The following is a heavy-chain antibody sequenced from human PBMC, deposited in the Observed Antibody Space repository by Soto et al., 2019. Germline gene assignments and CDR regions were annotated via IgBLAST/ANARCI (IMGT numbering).Heavy chain of an antibody. D-gene: IGHD4-17*01. Sequence: QVQLVESGGGVVQPGRSLRLSCAASGFTFSSYGMHWVRQAPGKGLEWVAVISYDGSNKYYADSVKGRFTISRDNSKNTLYLQMNSLRAEDTAVYYCAKDQGAGCYGDYRNCAYYYCMDVWGQGTTVTVSS. CDR3: AKDQGAGCYGDYRNCAYYYCMDV. CDR2: ISYDGSNK. CDR1: GFTFSSYG. J-gene: IGHJ6*02. V-gene: IGHV3-30*18.